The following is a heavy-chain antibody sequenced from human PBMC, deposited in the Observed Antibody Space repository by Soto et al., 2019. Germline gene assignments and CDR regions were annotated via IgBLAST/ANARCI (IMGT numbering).Heavy chain of an antibody. J-gene: IGHJ4*02. V-gene: IGHV1-18*04. CDR2: ISGHNGNT. Sequence: ASVKVSCKASGYSFTSYGISWVRQVPGQGPEWMGWISGHNGNTNHPQSLQGRVTMTTDTSRNTAYMELRSLRSDGTAVYYCARHRFNYYDDTVYYYFDYWGQGTRVTVSS. D-gene: IGHD3-22*01. CDR3: ARHRFNYYDDTVYYYFDY. CDR1: GYSFTSYG.